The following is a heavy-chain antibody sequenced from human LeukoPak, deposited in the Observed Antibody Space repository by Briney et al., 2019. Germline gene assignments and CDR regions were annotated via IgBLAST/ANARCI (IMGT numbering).Heavy chain of an antibody. CDR3: ARVSRDRAFDI. CDR1: GFTFSSYW. Sequence: GGSLRLSCAASGFTFSSYWMHWVRQAPGKGLVWVSRINSDGSSTSYADSVKGRFTISRDNAKNTLYLQMNSLRAEDTAVYYCARVSRDRAFDIWGQGTMVTVSS. CDR2: INSDGSST. J-gene: IGHJ3*02. V-gene: IGHV3-74*01.